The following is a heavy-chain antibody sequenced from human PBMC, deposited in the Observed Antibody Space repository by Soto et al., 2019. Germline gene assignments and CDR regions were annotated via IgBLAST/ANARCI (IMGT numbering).Heavy chain of an antibody. V-gene: IGHV3-23*01. J-gene: IGHJ6*02. Sequence: GGSLSLSCAASGFTFSSYAMSWVRQAPGKGLEWVSAISGSGGSTYYADSVKGRFTISRDNSKNTLYLQMNSLRAEDTAVYYCASPVWFGELSRDYYYYGMDVWGQGTTVTVSS. CDR1: GFTFSSYA. CDR2: ISGSGGST. D-gene: IGHD3-10*01. CDR3: ASPVWFGELSRDYYYYGMDV.